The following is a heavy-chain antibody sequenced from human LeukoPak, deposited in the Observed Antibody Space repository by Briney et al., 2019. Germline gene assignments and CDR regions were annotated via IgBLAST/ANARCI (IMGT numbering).Heavy chain of an antibody. CDR2: INPNTGGV. Sequence: GASVKVSCKASGFTFTGYYIHWVRQAPGQGLEWMGWINPNTGGVNYAQNFQGRVTISSDRSISTVYMELRRLRSDDTAVYYCARAYYGGTYGYWGQGTLVTVSS. J-gene: IGHJ4*02. CDR1: GFTFTGYY. CDR3: ARAYYGGTYGY. D-gene: IGHD4-23*01. V-gene: IGHV1-2*02.